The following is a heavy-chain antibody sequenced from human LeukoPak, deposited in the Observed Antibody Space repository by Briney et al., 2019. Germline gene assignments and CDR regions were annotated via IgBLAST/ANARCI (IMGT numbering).Heavy chain of an antibody. CDR1: GYTLTELS. D-gene: IGHD3-3*01. V-gene: IGHV1-24*01. Sequence: ASVKVSCEVSGYTLTELSMHWVRQAPGKGLKWMGGFDPEDGETIYAQKFQGRDTMTEDTSTDTAYMELSSLRSEDTAVYYCATEGSYYDFWSGHDAFDIWGQGTMVTVSS. J-gene: IGHJ3*02. CDR2: FDPEDGET. CDR3: ATEGSYYDFWSGHDAFDI.